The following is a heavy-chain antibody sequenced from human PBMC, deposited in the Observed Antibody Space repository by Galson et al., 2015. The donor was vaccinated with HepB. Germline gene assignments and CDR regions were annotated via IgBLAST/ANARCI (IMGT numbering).Heavy chain of an antibody. CDR1: GFTFRDYS. Sequence: SLRLSCAASGFTFRDYSINWVRQAPGKGLEWVSYISAGSRYMYYADSVRGRLTISRDNAENSLYPQMNSLRAEDTGVYYCARAGYCGGDCYAIQRYWYFDLWGRGTLVTVSS. D-gene: IGHD2-21*02. CDR3: ARAGYCGGDCYAIQRYWYFDL. CDR2: ISAGSRYM. J-gene: IGHJ2*01. V-gene: IGHV3-21*01.